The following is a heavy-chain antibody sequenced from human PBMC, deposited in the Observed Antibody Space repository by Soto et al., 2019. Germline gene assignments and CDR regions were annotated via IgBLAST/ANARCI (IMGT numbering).Heavy chain of an antibody. Sequence: PGESLKTSGNATGYNLNYYWIGWGRQVPGKGLWGVGTIYPRDSDTRYGPAFEGQVNIPADKCITHTYLQWTSLQASDTAVYFCARHRQYCTSNIGIAYHSYALDVWGQGTTVTV. V-gene: IGHV5-51*01. CDR2: IYPRDSDT. CDR3: ARHRQYCTSNIGIAYHSYALDV. CDR1: GYNLNYYW. D-gene: IGHD2-2*01. J-gene: IGHJ6*02.